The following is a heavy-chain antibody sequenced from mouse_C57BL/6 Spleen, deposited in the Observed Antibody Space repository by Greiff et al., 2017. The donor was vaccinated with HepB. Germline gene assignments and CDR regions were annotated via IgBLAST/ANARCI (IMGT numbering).Heavy chain of an antibody. V-gene: IGHV1-82*01. CDR3: ARSGLRPFDY. D-gene: IGHD3-2*02. J-gene: IGHJ2*01. CDR2: IYPGDGDT. Sequence: QVQLQQSGPELVKPGASVKISCKASGYAFSSSWMNWVKQRPGKGLEWIGRIYPGDGDTNYNGKFKGKATLTADKSSSTAYMQLSSLTSEDSAVYFCARSGLRPFDYWGQGTTLTVSS. CDR1: GYAFSSSW.